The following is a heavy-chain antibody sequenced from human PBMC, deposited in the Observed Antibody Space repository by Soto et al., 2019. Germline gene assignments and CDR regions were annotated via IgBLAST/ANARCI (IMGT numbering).Heavy chain of an antibody. CDR2: IWYDGTNK. D-gene: IGHD6-19*01. CDR3: ARDAEQWLAAYYSDY. V-gene: IGHV3-33*01. Sequence: QVQLVESGGGVVQPGRSLRLSCAASGFTFSIYGMHWVRQAPGKGLEWVAVIWYDGTNKYYADSVKGRFTISRDNSKDTLYLQMNSLRAEDTAVYYCARDAEQWLAAYYSDYWGQGTLVTVSS. J-gene: IGHJ4*02. CDR1: GFTFSIYG.